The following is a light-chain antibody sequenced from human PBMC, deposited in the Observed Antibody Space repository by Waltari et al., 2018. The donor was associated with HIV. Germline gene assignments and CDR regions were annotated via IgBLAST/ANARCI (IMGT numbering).Light chain of an antibody. CDR2: DVS. CDR1: SSDVGGYNY. J-gene: IGLJ2*01. CDR3: SSYTSSSTVV. Sequence: QSALTQPASVSGSPGQSITISCTGTSSDVGGYNYVSWYQQHPGKAPKSMIYDVSNRPPGVSIRFSGSKSGNTASLTISGLQAEDEADYYCSSYTSSSTVVFGGGTKLTVL. V-gene: IGLV2-14*01.